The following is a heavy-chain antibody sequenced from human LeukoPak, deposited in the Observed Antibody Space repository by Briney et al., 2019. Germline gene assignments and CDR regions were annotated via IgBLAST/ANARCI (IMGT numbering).Heavy chain of an antibody. J-gene: IGHJ6*03. CDR2: ISSSGNTI. CDR3: ARDPHYYYMDV. CDR1: GFTFSDYY. V-gene: IGHV3-11*04. Sequence: GRSLRLSCAASGFTFSDYYMSWIRQAPGKGLEWVSYISSSGNTIYYADSVKGRFTISRDNAKNSLYLQMSSLRGEDTAVYFCARDPHYYYMDVWGKGTTVIVSS.